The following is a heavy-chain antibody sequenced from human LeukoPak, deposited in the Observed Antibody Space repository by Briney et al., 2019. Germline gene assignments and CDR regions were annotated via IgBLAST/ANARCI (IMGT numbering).Heavy chain of an antibody. CDR3: ASRGLQWLDDY. V-gene: IGHV3-21*01. Sequence: GGSLRLSCAASGFTFSSYSMNWVRQAPGKGLEWVSSISSSSYIYYADSVKGRFTISRDNAKNSLYLQMNSLRAEDTAVYYCASRGLQWLDDYWGQGTLVTVSS. CDR1: GFTFSSYS. J-gene: IGHJ4*02. D-gene: IGHD6-19*01. CDR2: ISSSSYI.